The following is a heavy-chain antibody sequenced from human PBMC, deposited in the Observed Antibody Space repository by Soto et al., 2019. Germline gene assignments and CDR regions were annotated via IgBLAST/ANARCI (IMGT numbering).Heavy chain of an antibody. J-gene: IGHJ4*02. CDR3: ARTTGRHLDF. Sequence: QLQLQDSGPGLVKPWETLSLTCTVSYVSISVSNVFWGWVRQPPGKGLEWIGNIDYSGTAYFNPSLGTRVTFPVDTSKNQFSLALYSVTAADTAVYYCARTTGRHLDFWGQGILVTVSS. CDR1: YVSISVSNVF. V-gene: IGHV4-39*01. D-gene: IGHD4-4*01. CDR2: IDYSGTA.